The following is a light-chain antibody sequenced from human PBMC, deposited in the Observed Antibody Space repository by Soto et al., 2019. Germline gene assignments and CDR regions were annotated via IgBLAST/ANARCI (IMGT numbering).Light chain of an antibody. CDR1: QSLSGNY. Sequence: NVLTQSPGTLSLSPGERATLSCRASQSLSGNYLAWYQQKPGQAPRVLIYRASIRATGISDRFSGSGSRTDFTLTISRLEPEDFAVYYCQHYGASPWTFGQGTKVDIK. CDR2: RAS. V-gene: IGKV3-20*01. CDR3: QHYGASPWT. J-gene: IGKJ1*01.